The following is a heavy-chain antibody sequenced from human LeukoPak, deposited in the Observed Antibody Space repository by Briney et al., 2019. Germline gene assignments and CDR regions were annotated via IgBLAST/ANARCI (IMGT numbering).Heavy chain of an antibody. D-gene: IGHD3-22*01. CDR3: ARDGGGYYDSSGYPDY. CDR1: GYTFTGYY. V-gene: IGHV1-2*02. CDR2: INPNSGGT. J-gene: IGHJ4*02. Sequence: ASVKVSCKASGYTFTGYYMHWVRQAPGQGLEWMGWINPNSGGTNYAQKFQGRVTMTRDTPISTAYMELSRLRSDDTAVYYCARDGGGYYDSSGYPDYWGQGTLVTVSS.